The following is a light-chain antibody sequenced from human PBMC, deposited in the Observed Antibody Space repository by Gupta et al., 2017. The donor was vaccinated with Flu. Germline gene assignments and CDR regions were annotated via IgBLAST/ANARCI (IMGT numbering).Light chain of an antibody. CDR3: CSYAGSYTHVV. Sequence: QSALPQPRSVSGSPGQSVTISCTGTSSDVGGYNYVSWYQQHPGKAPKLMIYDASKRPSGVPDRFSGSKSGNTASLTISGLQAEDEADYYCCSYAGSYTHVVFGGGTKLTVL. V-gene: IGLV2-11*01. J-gene: IGLJ2*01. CDR1: SSDVGGYNY. CDR2: DAS.